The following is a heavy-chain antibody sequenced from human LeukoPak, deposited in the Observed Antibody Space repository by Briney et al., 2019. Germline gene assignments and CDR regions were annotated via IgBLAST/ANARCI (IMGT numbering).Heavy chain of an antibody. CDR3: ARGWGGYAPPYYFDY. D-gene: IGHD1-1*01. J-gene: IGHJ4*02. CDR2: IYYSGST. CDR1: GGSISSYY. Sequence: SETLSLTCTVSGGSISSYYWSWIRQPPGKGLEWIGYIYYSGSTNYNPSLKSRVTISVDTSKNQFSLKLSSVTAADTAVYYCARGWGGYAPPYYFDYWGQGTLVTVSS. V-gene: IGHV4-59*01.